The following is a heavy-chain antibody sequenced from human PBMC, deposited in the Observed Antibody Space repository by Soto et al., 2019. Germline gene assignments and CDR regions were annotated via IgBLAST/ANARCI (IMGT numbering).Heavy chain of an antibody. V-gene: IGHV1-69*13. Sequence: SVKVSCKASGYTFISYAMHWVRQAPGQGLEWMGGIIPIFGTADYAQEFQGRVTITADESTSTAYMELSSLRSEDTAVYYCASPPIVATIVNYYYGMDVWGQGTTVTVSS. J-gene: IGHJ6*02. D-gene: IGHD5-12*01. CDR1: GYTFISYA. CDR3: ASPPIVATIVNYYYGMDV. CDR2: IIPIFGTA.